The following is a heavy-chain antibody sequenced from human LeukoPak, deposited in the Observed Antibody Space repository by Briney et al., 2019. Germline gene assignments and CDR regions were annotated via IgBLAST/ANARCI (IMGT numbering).Heavy chain of an antibody. CDR3: ARVGTYGSGSYLSWLDY. CDR2: TYYSGST. Sequence: PSETLSLTCTVSGGSISSYYWSWIRQPPGKGLEWIGYTYYSGSTNYNPSLKGRVTISVDTSKNQFSLKLSSVTAADTAVYYCARVGTYGSGSYLSWLDYWGQGTLVTVSS. J-gene: IGHJ4*02. D-gene: IGHD3-10*01. CDR1: GGSISSYY. V-gene: IGHV4-59*01.